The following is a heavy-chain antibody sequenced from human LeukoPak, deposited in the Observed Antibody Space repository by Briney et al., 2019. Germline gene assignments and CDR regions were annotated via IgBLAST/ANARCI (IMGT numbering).Heavy chain of an antibody. J-gene: IGHJ4*02. CDR3: ASTPRHDYDISGYIY. V-gene: IGHV4-4*07. CDR1: GGSISTYY. D-gene: IGHD3-22*01. CDR2: IYTSGST. Sequence: PSETLSLTCTVSGGSISTYYWTWIRQPAGKGLEWIGRIYTSGSTNYNPSLKGRVTMSVDTSKNQFSLNLSSVTAADTAVYYCASTPRHDYDISGYIYWGQGTLVTVSS.